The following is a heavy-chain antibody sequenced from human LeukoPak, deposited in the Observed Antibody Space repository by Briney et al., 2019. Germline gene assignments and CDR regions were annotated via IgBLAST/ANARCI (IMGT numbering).Heavy chain of an antibody. Sequence: ASVKVSCKASGYTFTSYYMHWVRQAPGQGLEWMGIINPSGGSTSYAQKFQGRVTMTRDTSTSTAYLELRSLRSDDTAVYYCARDRGWFGQLLPNAFDIWGQGTMVSVSS. CDR2: INPSGGST. CDR1: GYTFTSYY. D-gene: IGHD3-10*01. V-gene: IGHV1-46*01. J-gene: IGHJ3*02. CDR3: ARDRGWFGQLLPNAFDI.